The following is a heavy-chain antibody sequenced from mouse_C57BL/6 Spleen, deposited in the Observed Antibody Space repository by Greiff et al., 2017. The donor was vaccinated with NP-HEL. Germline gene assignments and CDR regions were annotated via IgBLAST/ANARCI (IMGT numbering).Heavy chain of an antibody. J-gene: IGHJ1*03. D-gene: IGHD1-1*01. CDR2: IDPSDSYT. Sequence: QVHVKQPGAELVRPGTSVKLSCKASGYTFTSYWMHWVKQRPGQGLEWIGVIDPSDSYTNYNQKFKGKATLTVDTSSSTAYMQLSSLTSEDSAVYYCAYGSSDGYFDVWGTGTTVTVSS. V-gene: IGHV1-59*01. CDR1: GYTFTSYW. CDR3: AYGSSDGYFDV.